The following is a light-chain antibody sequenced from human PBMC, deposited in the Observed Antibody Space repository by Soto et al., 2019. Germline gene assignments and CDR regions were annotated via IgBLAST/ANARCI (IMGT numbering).Light chain of an antibody. J-gene: IGLJ1*01. Sequence: QSVLTQPPSASGTAGQAVTISCSGGDSNIGSNSVYWYQHLPRMAPKLLIYYNNQRPSGVPDRFSGSRSGTSASLAIVGLRSEDEAVYYSAEWDASLSACVFGNGTKVTVL. CDR2: YNN. V-gene: IGLV1-47*02. CDR1: DSNIGSNS. CDR3: AEWDASLSACV.